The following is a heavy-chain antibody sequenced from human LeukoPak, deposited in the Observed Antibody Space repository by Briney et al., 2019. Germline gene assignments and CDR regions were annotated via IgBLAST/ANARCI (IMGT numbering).Heavy chain of an antibody. CDR1: GFTFSQYW. D-gene: IGHD4-17*01. V-gene: IGHV3-48*02. CDR2: ISSSSSTI. J-gene: IGHJ4*02. Sequence: GGSLRLSCAASGFTFSQYWMSWVRQAPGKGLEWVSYISSSSSTIYYADSVKGRFTISRDNAKNSLYLQMNSLRDEDTAVYYCARDPIDYGDRFDYWGQGTLVTVSS. CDR3: ARDPIDYGDRFDY.